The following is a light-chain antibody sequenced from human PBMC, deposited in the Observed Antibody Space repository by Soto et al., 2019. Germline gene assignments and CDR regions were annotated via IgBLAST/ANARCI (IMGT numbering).Light chain of an antibody. CDR3: NSYSSTSFYV. V-gene: IGLV2-14*01. CDR1: GSDIATFNY. Sequence: SALSPPSSISGSPGQSITITCTVSGSDIATFNYVSWYQQYPGKAPKLLIYQVTSRASGVSHRFSGSKSGNTAALTISGLQPEDEAEYYCNSYSSTSFYVFGTGTKVTVL. CDR2: QVT. J-gene: IGLJ1*01.